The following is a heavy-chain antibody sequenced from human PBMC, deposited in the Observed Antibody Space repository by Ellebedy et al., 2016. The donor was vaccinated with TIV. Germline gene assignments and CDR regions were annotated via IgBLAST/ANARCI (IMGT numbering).Heavy chain of an antibody. CDR2: IYHSGST. CDR3: ATWGSFGSGSYYIRFDY. Sequence: SETLSLXXTVSGYSISSGYYWGWIRQPPGKGLEWIGSIYHSGSTNYNPSLKSRVTISVDTSKNQFSLKLSSVTAADTAVYYCATWGSFGSGSYYIRFDYWGQGTLVTVSS. CDR1: GYSISSGYY. J-gene: IGHJ4*02. V-gene: IGHV4-38-2*02. D-gene: IGHD3-10*01.